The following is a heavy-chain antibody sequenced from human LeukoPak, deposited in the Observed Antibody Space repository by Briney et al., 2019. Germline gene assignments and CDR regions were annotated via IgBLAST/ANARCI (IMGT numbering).Heavy chain of an antibody. CDR2: TYYRSKWSH. Sequence: SQTLSLTCAISGDTVSSNSAAWNGIRQSPSRGLEWLGRTYYRSKWSHDYAVSVKSRITINPDTSMNQFSLQLKSVTPEDTAVYYCARLVGDQVDDWGQGTLVTVSS. V-gene: IGHV6-1*01. J-gene: IGHJ4*02. D-gene: IGHD2-2*01. CDR1: GDTVSSNSAA. CDR3: ARLVGDQVDD.